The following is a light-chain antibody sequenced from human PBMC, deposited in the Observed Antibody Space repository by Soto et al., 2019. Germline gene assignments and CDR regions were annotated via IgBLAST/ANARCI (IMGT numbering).Light chain of an antibody. CDR3: QQRSNWLFT. CDR2: DAS. Sequence: EIVLTQSPATLSLSPGERATLSCRASQSVSSYLAWYQQKPGQAPRLLIYDASSRATGIPARFSGSGSGTDITLTISSLEPEDFAVYYCQQRSNWLFTFGPGTKVDIK. J-gene: IGKJ3*01. CDR1: QSVSSY. V-gene: IGKV3-11*01.